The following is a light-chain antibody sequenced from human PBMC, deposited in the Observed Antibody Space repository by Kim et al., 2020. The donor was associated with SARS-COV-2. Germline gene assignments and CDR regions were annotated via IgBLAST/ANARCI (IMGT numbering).Light chain of an antibody. J-gene: IGKJ1*01. V-gene: IGKV1-5*01. Sequence: DIQMTQSPSTLSASVGDRVTITCRASQSIGNCLAWYQQKPGKAPKLLIYDASSFESGVPSRFSGSGSGTEFTLTISSLQPDDFATYYCQQYKSLRTFGQGTKVDIK. CDR1: QSIGNC. CDR3: QQYKSLRT. CDR2: DAS.